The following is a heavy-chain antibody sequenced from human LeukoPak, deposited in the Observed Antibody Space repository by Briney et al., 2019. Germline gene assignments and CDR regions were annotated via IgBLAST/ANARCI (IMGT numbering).Heavy chain of an antibody. Sequence: GGSLRLSCAASGFTFSSYNLHWVRQAPGKGLEWVAVMSKDGGFKYYADSVKGRFTISRDNSKNTFYLQMNSLIIEDTAVYYCTREEYSSFWSTAGAFDIWGQGTMVTVSS. J-gene: IGHJ3*02. V-gene: IGHV3-30*03. D-gene: IGHD6-19*01. CDR2: MSKDGGFK. CDR3: TREEYSSFWSTAGAFDI. CDR1: GFTFSSYN.